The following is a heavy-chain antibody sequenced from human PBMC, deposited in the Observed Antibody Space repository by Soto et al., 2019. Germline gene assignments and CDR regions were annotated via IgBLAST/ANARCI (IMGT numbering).Heavy chain of an antibody. J-gene: IGHJ4*02. V-gene: IGHV4-31*03. D-gene: IGHD6-13*01. CDR2: IYYSGST. CDR1: GGSISSGGYY. Sequence: QVQLQESGPGLVKPSQTLSLTCTVSGGSISSGGYYWSWIRQHPGKGLEWIGYIYYSGSTYYNPSLKSRVTISVDTSKNQFSLKLSSVTAADTAVYYCAREGWGGIAAAGTGVFDYWGQGTLVTVSS. CDR3: AREGWGGIAAAGTGVFDY.